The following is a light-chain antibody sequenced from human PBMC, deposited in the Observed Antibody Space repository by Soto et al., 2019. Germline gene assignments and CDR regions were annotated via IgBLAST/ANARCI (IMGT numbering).Light chain of an antibody. V-gene: IGKV3-20*01. CDR2: GAS. J-gene: IGKJ1*01. Sequence: EIVLTQSPGTLSLSPGERATLSCRASQSISSSYLAWYQQTPGQAPRLLISGASSRATGIPDRFSGSGSGEEFVFTISRREPEGCGAYYCQEFGSSPCTFGEGTKVDIK. CDR1: QSISSSY. CDR3: QEFGSSPCT.